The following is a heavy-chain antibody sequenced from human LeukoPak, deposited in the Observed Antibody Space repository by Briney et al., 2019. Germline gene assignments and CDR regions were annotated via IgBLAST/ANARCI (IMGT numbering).Heavy chain of an antibody. J-gene: IGHJ4*02. Sequence: GRSLRLSCAASGFTFSSYAMHWVRQAPGKGLEWVAVISYDGSNKYYADSVKGRFTISRDNSKNTLYPQMNSLRAEDTAVYYCARSCTNGVCYLDYWGQGTLVTVSS. CDR3: ARSCTNGVCYLDY. CDR2: ISYDGSNK. D-gene: IGHD2-8*01. CDR1: GFTFSSYA. V-gene: IGHV3-30*01.